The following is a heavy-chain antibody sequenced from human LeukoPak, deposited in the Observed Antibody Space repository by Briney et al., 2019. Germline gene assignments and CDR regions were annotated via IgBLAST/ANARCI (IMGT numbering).Heavy chain of an antibody. V-gene: IGHV3-48*01. Sequence: PGGSLRLSCAASGFTFSSYGMSWVRQAPGKGLEWVSYISTSSSTIYYADSVKGRFTISRDNAKNSLYLQMNSLRAEDTAVYYCANSVTFGGALRGDWGQGTLVTVSS. CDR2: ISTSSSTI. CDR3: ANSVTFGGALRGD. J-gene: IGHJ4*02. D-gene: IGHD3-16*01. CDR1: GFTFSSYG.